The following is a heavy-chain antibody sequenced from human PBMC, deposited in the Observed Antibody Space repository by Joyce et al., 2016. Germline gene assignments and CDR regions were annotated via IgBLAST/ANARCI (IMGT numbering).Heavy chain of an antibody. CDR3: ARGGTRVGVIYEYSGMDV. V-gene: IGHV1-69*01. CDR2: ITPIFGTT. Sequence: QVQLVQSGAEVKKPGSSVKVSCKASGGTFSSYAISWVRQAPGQGPEWIGWITPIFGTTYYAQKFQDRVTITAAESTSTAYMELTSLRSEDTAVYYCARGGTRVGVIYEYSGMDVWGQGTTVTVS. J-gene: IGHJ6*02. D-gene: IGHD3-10*01. CDR1: GGTFSSYA.